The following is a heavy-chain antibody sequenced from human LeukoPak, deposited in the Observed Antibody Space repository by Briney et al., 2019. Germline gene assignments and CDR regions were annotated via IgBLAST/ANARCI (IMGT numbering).Heavy chain of an antibody. CDR2: ISGSGGST. CDR1: GFTFSSYA. Sequence: PGGSLRLSCAASGFTFSSYAMSWVRQAPGKGLEWVSAISGSGGSTYYADSVKGRFTISRDKSKNTLYLQMNSLRAEDTAIYYCAKDKFYDSSGSPFDYWGQGTLVTVSS. J-gene: IGHJ4*02. CDR3: AKDKFYDSSGSPFDY. V-gene: IGHV3-23*01. D-gene: IGHD3-22*01.